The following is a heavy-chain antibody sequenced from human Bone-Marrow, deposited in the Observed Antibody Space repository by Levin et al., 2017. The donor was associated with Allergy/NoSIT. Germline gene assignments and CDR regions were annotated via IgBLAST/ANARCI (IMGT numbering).Heavy chain of an antibody. J-gene: IGHJ3*02. V-gene: IGHV1-69*04. CDR2: IIPILGIA. CDR1: GGTFSSYA. CDR3: AIDPTSTTVVTPYDAFDI. D-gene: IGHD4-23*01. Sequence: ASVKVSCKASGGTFSSYAISWVRQAPGQGLEWMGRIIPILGIANYAQKSQGRVTITADKSTSTAYMELSSLRSEDTAVYYCAIDPTSTTVVTPYDAFDIWGQGTMVTVSS.